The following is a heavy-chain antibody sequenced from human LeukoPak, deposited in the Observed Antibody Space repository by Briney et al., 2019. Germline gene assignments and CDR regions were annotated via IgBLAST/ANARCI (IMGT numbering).Heavy chain of an antibody. Sequence: ASVKVSCKASGYTFTSYAMNWVRQAPGQGLEWMGWINTNTGNPTYAQGFTGRFVFSLDTSVSTAYLQISSLKAEDTAVYYRARDTRYSSSSEPYYYYYMDVWGKGTTVTVSS. CDR3: ARDTRYSSSSEPYYYYYMDV. CDR2: INTNTGNP. V-gene: IGHV7-4-1*02. CDR1: GYTFTSYA. D-gene: IGHD6-6*01. J-gene: IGHJ6*03.